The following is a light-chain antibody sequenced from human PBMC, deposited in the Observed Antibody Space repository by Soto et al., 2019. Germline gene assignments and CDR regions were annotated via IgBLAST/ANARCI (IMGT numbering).Light chain of an antibody. J-gene: IGLJ1*01. CDR2: EVS. V-gene: IGLV2-14*01. CDR3: SSYSTTSTRV. Sequence: QSALTQPASVSGSPGQSITISCTGTSSDIGGYNYVSWYQHHPGRAPKLMIYEVSNRPSGVSNRFSGSKSGNTASLTISGLLAEDEADYYCSSYSTTSTRVFGPGTKLPS. CDR1: SSDIGGYNY.